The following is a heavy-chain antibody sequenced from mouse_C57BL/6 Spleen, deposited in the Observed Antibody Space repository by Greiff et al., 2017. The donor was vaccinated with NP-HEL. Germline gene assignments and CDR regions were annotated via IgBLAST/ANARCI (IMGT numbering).Heavy chain of an antibody. CDR1: GFTFSSYG. V-gene: IGHV5-6*01. Sequence: EVMLVESGGDLVKPGGSLKLSCAASGFTFSSYGMSWVRQTPDKRLEWVATISSGGSYTYYPDSVKGRFTISRDNAKNTLYLQMSSLKSEDTAMYYCARHGYGSSYGFDYWGQGTTLTVSS. D-gene: IGHD1-1*01. J-gene: IGHJ2*01. CDR3: ARHGYGSSYGFDY. CDR2: ISSGGSYT.